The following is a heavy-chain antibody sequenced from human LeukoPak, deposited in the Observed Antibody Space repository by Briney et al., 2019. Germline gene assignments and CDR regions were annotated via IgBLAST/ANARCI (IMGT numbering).Heavy chain of an antibody. J-gene: IGHJ4*02. CDR1: GGSISSYY. V-gene: IGHV4-59*08. D-gene: IGHD6-6*01. CDR2: IYYSGST. CDR3: ARQGQAPYYFDY. Sequence: SETLSLTCTVSGGSISSYYWSWIRQPPGKGLEWIGYIYYSGSTNYNPSLKSRVTISVDTSMNQFSLKLSSVTAADTAVYYCARQGQAPYYFDYWGQGTLVTVSS.